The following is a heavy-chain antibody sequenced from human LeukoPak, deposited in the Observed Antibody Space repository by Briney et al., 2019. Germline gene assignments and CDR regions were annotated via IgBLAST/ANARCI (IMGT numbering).Heavy chain of an antibody. CDR1: GGSINSGGYY. D-gene: IGHD3-9*01. CDR2: IYYSGSA. Sequence: SQTLSLTCTVSGGSINSGGYYWSWIRQLPGKGLEWIGHIYYSGSAYYNPSLKSRVTMSVDTSNQFSLRLSSVTAADTAVYFCARSEGDYSDVLTGIHWFDPWGQGTLVTVSS. V-gene: IGHV4-31*02. J-gene: IGHJ5*02. CDR3: ARSEGDYSDVLTGIHWFDP.